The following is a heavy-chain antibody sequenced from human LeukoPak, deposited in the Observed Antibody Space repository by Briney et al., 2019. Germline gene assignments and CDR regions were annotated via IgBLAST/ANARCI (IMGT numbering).Heavy chain of an antibody. J-gene: IGHJ5*02. CDR1: GGSISSGSYY. CDR2: IYTSGST. D-gene: IGHD2-2*01. Sequence: PSETLSLTCTLSGGSISSGSYYWSWIRQPAGKGLEWIGRIYTSGSTNYNPSLKSRVTISVDTSKNQFSLKLSSVTAADTAVYYCAREGAYCSSTSCNWFDPWGQGTLVTVSS. V-gene: IGHV4-61*02. CDR3: AREGAYCSSTSCNWFDP.